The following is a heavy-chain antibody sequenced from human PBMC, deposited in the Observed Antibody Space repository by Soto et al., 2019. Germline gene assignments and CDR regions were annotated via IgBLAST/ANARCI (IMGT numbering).Heavy chain of an antibody. Sequence: QVQLLQSGGEVRKPGASVKVSCKASGYTFSKYGISWVRQARGQGLEWMSWVNPSTGNTNYAQTFKGRFTLTTDTSTTTPYMDRRSVKSDDTAVYCCARGVPVSNAYSYYMDVWGKGTTVTVSS. CDR1: GYTFSKYG. CDR3: ARGVPVSNAYSYYMDV. V-gene: IGHV1-18*01. J-gene: IGHJ6*03. CDR2: VNPSTGNT.